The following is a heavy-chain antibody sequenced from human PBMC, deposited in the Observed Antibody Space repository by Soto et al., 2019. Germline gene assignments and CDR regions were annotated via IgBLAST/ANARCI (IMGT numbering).Heavy chain of an antibody. CDR3: AKHLSPFYYGMDV. J-gene: IGHJ6*02. V-gene: IGHV1-69*05. CDR2: IIPMFGSA. CDR1: GGSFSSFA. Sequence: SVKVSCKASGGSFSSFAFSWVRQAPGQGLEWMGGIIPMFGSANYADSVKGRFTISRDNSKNTLYLQMNSLRAEDTAVYYCAKHLSPFYYGMDVWGQGTTVTVSS.